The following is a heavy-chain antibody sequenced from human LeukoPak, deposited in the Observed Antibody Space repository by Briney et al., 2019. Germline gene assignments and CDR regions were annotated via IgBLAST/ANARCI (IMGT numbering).Heavy chain of an antibody. D-gene: IGHD6-13*01. CDR3: AKPQPGPAAGTGGGFDY. Sequence: GGSLRLSCAASGFTFSSYAMSWVRQAPGKGLEWVSAISGSGGSTYYADSVKGRFTISRDNSKNTLYLQMNSLRAEDTAVYYCAKPQPGPAAGTGGGFDYWGQGTLVNVSS. CDR1: GFTFSSYA. V-gene: IGHV3-23*01. J-gene: IGHJ4*02. CDR2: ISGSGGST.